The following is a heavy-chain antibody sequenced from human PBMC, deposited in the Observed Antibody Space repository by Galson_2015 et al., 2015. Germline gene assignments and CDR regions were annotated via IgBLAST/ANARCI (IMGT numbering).Heavy chain of an antibody. Sequence: SLRLSCAASGFTFSSYGMHWVRQAPGKGLEWVAVIWYDESNKYYADSVKGRLTISRDNSKNTLYLQMNSLRAEDTAVYYCARVGDDSSGWSEFDYWGQGTLVTVSS. V-gene: IGHV3-33*01. J-gene: IGHJ4*02. D-gene: IGHD6-19*01. CDR1: GFTFSSYG. CDR3: ARVGDDSSGWSEFDY. CDR2: IWYDESNK.